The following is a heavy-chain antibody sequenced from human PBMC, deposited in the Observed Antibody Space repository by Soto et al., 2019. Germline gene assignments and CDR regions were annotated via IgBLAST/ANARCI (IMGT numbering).Heavy chain of an antibody. CDR2: INQDGSEK. Sequence: LGGSLRLSCAASGFTFSSYWMSWVRQAPGKGLEWVARINQDGSEKYYVDSVKGRFTISRDNAKNSLYLQMNSLRAEDTAVYYCARDYPGGSYYDYWGQGTLVTVSS. V-gene: IGHV3-7*03. D-gene: IGHD1-26*01. J-gene: IGHJ4*02. CDR3: ARDYPGGSYYDY. CDR1: GFTFSSYW.